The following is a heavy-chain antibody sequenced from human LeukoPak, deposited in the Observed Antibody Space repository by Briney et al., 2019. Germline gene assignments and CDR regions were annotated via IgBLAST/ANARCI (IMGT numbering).Heavy chain of an antibody. J-gene: IGHJ4*02. CDR3: AHLGALRNFDY. D-gene: IGHD3-10*01. CDR1: GFTFSSYA. Sequence: GGSLRLSCAASGFTFSSYAMHWVRQAPGKGLEWVAVISYDGSNKYYADSVKGRFTISRDNSKNPLYLQMNSLRAKDTAVYYCAHLGALRNFDYWGQGTLVTVSS. CDR2: ISYDGSNK. V-gene: IGHV3-30-3*01.